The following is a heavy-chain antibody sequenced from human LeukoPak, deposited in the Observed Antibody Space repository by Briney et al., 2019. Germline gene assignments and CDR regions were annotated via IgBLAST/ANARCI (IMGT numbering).Heavy chain of an antibody. V-gene: IGHV3-33*01. CDR3: ARVSSTHGNGDSFDI. J-gene: IGHJ3*02. CDR2: IWYDGTNE. Sequence: TGGSLRLSCVASGFTFSSYGMQWVRQVPGKGLEWVALIWYDGTNENYVDSVKGRFTISKDRSKNTLSLQMNSLKVEDTAVYYCARVSSTHGNGDSFDIWGQGTMVSVSS. D-gene: IGHD2-8*01. CDR1: GFTFSSYG.